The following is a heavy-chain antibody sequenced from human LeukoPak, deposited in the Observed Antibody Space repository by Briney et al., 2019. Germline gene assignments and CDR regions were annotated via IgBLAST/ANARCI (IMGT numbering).Heavy chain of an antibody. Sequence: RGSLRLSCAASGFTFSSYAMSWVRQAPGKGLEWVSAISGSGGSTYYADSVKGRFTISRDNSKNTLYLQMNSLRAEDTAVYHCANRGRIAAAGQFDDWGQGTPVTVPS. J-gene: IGHJ4*02. V-gene: IGHV3-23*01. CDR1: GFTFSSYA. CDR3: ANRGRIAAAGQFDD. CDR2: ISGSGGST. D-gene: IGHD6-13*01.